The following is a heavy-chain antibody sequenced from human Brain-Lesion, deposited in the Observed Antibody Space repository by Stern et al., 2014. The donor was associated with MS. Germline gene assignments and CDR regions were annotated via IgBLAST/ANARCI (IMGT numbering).Heavy chain of an antibody. D-gene: IGHD1-26*01. CDR3: ATLSPGAGGNYYRHFDY. J-gene: IGHJ4*02. Sequence: DQLVESGAEVKKPGASVKVSCKVSGYTLTELSMHWVRQAPRKGLEWMGGFDPEDGETIYAQKFQGRVTMTEDTSKDTAYMELSSLRSEDTAVYYCATLSPGAGGNYYRHFDYWGQGTLVTVSS. CDR1: GYTLTELS. V-gene: IGHV1-24*01. CDR2: FDPEDGET.